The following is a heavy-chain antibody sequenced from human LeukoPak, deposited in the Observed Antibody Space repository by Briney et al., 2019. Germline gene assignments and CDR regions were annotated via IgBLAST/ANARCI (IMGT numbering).Heavy chain of an antibody. CDR2: IIPILGIA. J-gene: IGHJ6*02. D-gene: IGHD1-26*01. Sequence: ASVKVSCKASGGTFSSYAISWVRQAPGQGLEWMGRIIPILGIANYAQKFQGRVTITADESTSTAYMELSSLRSEDTAVYYCARDRVGAKAGPYYYYGMDVWGQGTTVTVSS. V-gene: IGHV1-69*04. CDR3: ARDRVGAKAGPYYYYGMDV. CDR1: GGTFSSYA.